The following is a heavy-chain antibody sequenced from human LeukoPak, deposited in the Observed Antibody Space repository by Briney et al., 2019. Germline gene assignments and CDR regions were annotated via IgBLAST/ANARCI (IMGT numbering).Heavy chain of an antibody. CDR2: INPSSGST. D-gene: IGHD6-13*01. J-gene: IGHJ1*01. Sequence: ASVKVSCKASGYTFTSYYMHWVRQAPGQGLEWMGIINPSSGSTNYAQKFLGRVTMTRDTSTSTVHMDLSSLRSEDTAVYYCARPGSPAAGASDFHHWGQGTLVTVSS. CDR1: GYTFTSYY. CDR3: ARPGSPAAGASDFHH. V-gene: IGHV1-46*01.